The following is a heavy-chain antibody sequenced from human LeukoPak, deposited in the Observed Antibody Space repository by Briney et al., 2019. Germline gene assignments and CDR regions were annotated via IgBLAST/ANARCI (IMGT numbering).Heavy chain of an antibody. CDR2: TSSDLNVK. CDR3: AREGYYGSGSPPSLYFDY. J-gene: IGHJ4*02. Sequence: SCKASGYTFTSYAMHWVRQAPGKGLEWVAVTSSDLNVKLYADSVKGRFTISRDNSRSTLYLQMNSLRPEDTAIYYCAREGYYGSGSPPSLYFDYWGQGTLVTVSS. V-gene: IGHV3-30-3*01. CDR1: GYTFTSYA. D-gene: IGHD3-10*01.